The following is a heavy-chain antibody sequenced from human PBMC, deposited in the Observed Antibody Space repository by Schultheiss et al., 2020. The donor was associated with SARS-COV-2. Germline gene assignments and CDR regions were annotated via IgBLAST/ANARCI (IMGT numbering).Heavy chain of an antibody. Sequence: GGSLRLSCAASGFTFSSYVIHWVRQAPGKGLEWVAVISYDGSNKYYADSVKGRFTISRDNAKNSLYLQMNSLRAEDTAVYYCARGAVAGTYGWGQGTLVTVSS. CDR2: ISYDGSNK. D-gene: IGHD6-19*01. J-gene: IGHJ4*02. CDR3: ARGAVAGTYG. V-gene: IGHV3-30*03. CDR1: GFTFSSYV.